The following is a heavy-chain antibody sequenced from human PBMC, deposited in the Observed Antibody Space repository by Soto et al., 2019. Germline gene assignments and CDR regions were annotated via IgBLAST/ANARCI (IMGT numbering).Heavy chain of an antibody. Sequence: GGSLRLSCAASGFTFSSYGMHWVRQAPGKGLEWVAVISYDGSNKYYADSVKGRFTISRDNSKNTLYLQMNSLRAEDTAVYYCAKDLNRYYDFWSGYPPYYYSGIDVWGQGTTVTVYS. CDR3: AKDLNRYYDFWSGYPPYYYSGIDV. D-gene: IGHD3-3*01. CDR1: GFTFSSYG. V-gene: IGHV3-30*18. J-gene: IGHJ6*02. CDR2: ISYDGSNK.